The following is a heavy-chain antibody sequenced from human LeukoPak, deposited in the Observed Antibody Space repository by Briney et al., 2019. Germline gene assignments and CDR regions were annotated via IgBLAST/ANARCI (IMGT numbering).Heavy chain of an antibody. CDR3: AKDLLAGYYRSYYYMDV. CDR2: IKLDGSDK. J-gene: IGHJ6*03. CDR1: GFTFSSYW. V-gene: IGHV3-7*01. D-gene: IGHD3-9*01. Sequence: GGSLRLSCVASGFTFSSYWMSWVRQAPGKGLEWVANIKLDGSDKYYVDSVKGRFTISRDNTKNSLYLQMNSLRAEDTAVYYCAKDLLAGYYRSYYYMDVWGKGTTVTISS.